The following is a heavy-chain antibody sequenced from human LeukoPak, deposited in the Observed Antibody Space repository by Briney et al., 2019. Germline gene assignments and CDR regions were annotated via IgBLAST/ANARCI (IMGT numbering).Heavy chain of an antibody. V-gene: IGHV4-59*01. D-gene: IGHD6-13*01. J-gene: IGHJ4*02. CDR2: IHYSGST. Sequence: PSETLSLTCTVSGNSISSYYWNWIRQPPGKGLEWIAYIHYSGSTNYDPSPKSRVTISIDTSKNQFSLKVTSVTAADTAVYYCARGGGDSSSSQDFDYWGQGILVTVSS. CDR3: ARGGGDSSSSQDFDY. CDR1: GNSISSYY.